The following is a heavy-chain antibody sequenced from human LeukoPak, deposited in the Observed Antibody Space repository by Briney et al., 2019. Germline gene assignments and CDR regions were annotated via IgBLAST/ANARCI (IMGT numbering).Heavy chain of an antibody. CDR1: GFTFSSHW. D-gene: IGHD2-8*02. V-gene: IGHV3-7*01. Sequence: GGSLRLSCAASGFTFSSHWMSWVRQAPGKGLEWVANINQDGTEQYYVDSVKGRFTISRDNAKNSLYLQMDSLRAEDTAVYFCARGNWWVGAAQYCDYWGRGTLVTVSS. CDR2: INQDGTEQ. J-gene: IGHJ4*02. CDR3: ARGNWWVGAAQYCDY.